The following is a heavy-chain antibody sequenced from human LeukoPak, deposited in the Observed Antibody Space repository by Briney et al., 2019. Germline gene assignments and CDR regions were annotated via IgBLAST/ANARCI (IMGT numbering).Heavy chain of an antibody. CDR3: AKDMSGGSSSPFDY. V-gene: IGHV3-23*01. J-gene: IGHJ4*02. CDR1: GFTFSSYA. D-gene: IGHD6-6*01. CDR2: ISGSGGST. Sequence: GGSLRLSCAASGFTFSSYAMSWVRQAPGKGLEWVSAISGSGGSTYFADSVKGRFTISRDNSKNTLYLQMNSLRAEDTAVYYCAKDMSGGSSSPFDYWGQGTLVTVSS.